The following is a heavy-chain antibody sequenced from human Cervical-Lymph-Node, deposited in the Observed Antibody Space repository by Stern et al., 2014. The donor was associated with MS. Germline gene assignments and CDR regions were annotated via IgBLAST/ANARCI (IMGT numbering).Heavy chain of an antibody. CDR2: IHNSGTT. V-gene: IGHV4-30-4*01. D-gene: IGHD5-24*01. CDR3: SRDADAYSLVFGY. CDR1: GGSISSAEYY. Sequence: VQLQESGPGLVKPSQTLSLTCAVTGGSISSAEYYWSWIRQSPGKGLEWMGYIHNSGTTYYNPSLKSRVPISVDTSKNQFSLKVRSVTAADTAVYYCSRDADAYSLVFGYWGRGTLVTVSS. J-gene: IGHJ4*02.